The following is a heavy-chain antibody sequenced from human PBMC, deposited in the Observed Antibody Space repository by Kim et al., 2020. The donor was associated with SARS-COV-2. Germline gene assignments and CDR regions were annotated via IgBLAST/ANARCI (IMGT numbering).Heavy chain of an antibody. D-gene: IGHD1-26*01. J-gene: IGHJ6*02. CDR2: IKQDGSEK. CDR3: AKVDGRSTGSTFFRHYFHKGMVV. V-gene: IGHV3-7*01. Sequence: GGSLRLSCAASGFTFSSYWMNWVRQAPGKGLEWVANIKQDGSEKYSVDSVKGRFTISRDNAKNSLYLQMNSLRAEDTAVYYCAKVDGRSTGSTFFRHYFHKGMVVWGRGTTVTVSS. CDR1: GFTFSSYW.